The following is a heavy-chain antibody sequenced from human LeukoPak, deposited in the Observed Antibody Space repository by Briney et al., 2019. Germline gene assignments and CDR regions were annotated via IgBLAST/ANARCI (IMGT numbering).Heavy chain of an antibody. CDR1: GFTFSSYA. CDR3: AKVPSQQYYFDY. J-gene: IGHJ4*02. Sequence: GGSLRLSCAASGFTFSSYAMSWVRQAPGEGLEWVSAISGSGGSTYYADSVKGRFTISRDNSKNTLYLQMNSLRAEDTAVYYCAKVPSQQYYFDYWGQGTLVTVSS. D-gene: IGHD2-2*01. CDR2: ISGSGGST. V-gene: IGHV3-23*01.